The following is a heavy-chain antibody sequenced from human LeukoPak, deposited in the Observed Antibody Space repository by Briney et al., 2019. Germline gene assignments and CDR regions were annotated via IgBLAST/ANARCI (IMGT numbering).Heavy chain of an antibody. J-gene: IGHJ4*02. D-gene: IGHD5-12*01. V-gene: IGHV4-4*07. CDR3: ATGLPGDYDYNCFDS. CDR2: IHATGNT. Sequence: SETLSLTCTVSGGSISSNYWSWIRQPAGKGLEWIGRIHATGNTRSNPSLKSRITMSIDTSKNQFSLELSSVTAADTAVYFCATGLPGDYDYNCFDSWGQGTLVTVSP. CDR1: GGSISSNY.